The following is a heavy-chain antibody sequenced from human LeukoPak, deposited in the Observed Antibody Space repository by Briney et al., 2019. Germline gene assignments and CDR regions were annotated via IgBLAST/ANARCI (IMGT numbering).Heavy chain of an antibody. V-gene: IGHV4-31*03. Sequence: SETLSLTCTVSGGSISSGGYYWSWIRQHPGKGLEWIGYIYYSGSTYYNPSLKSRVTISVDTSKNQFSLKRSSVTAAGTAVYYCARKRWLQHNWFDPWGQGTLVTVSS. CDR3: ARKRWLQHNWFDP. CDR2: IYYSGST. CDR1: GGSISSGGYY. J-gene: IGHJ5*02. D-gene: IGHD5-24*01.